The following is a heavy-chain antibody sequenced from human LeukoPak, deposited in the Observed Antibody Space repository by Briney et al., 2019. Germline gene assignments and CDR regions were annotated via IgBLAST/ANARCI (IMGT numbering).Heavy chain of an antibody. D-gene: IGHD6-13*01. Sequence: GGSLRLSCAASGFTFSSYAMSWVRQAPGKGLEWVSAISGSGGSTYYADSVKGRFTISRDNAKNSLYLQMNSLRAEDTAVYYCARGREGTIAAAGKGVDYWGQGTLVTVSS. CDR1: GFTFSSYA. CDR3: ARGREGTIAAAGKGVDY. J-gene: IGHJ4*02. V-gene: IGHV3-23*01. CDR2: ISGSGGST.